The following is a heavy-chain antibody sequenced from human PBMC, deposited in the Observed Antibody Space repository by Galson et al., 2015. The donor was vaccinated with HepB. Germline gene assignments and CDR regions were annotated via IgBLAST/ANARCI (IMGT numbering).Heavy chain of an antibody. Sequence: LSLTCAVSGGSISSNAYSWSWIRQPPGKGLAWIGYIYHSGNTYYNPSLKSRVILSVDRSKKQFSLKVTSVTAADTAVYFCARSSGLPSYYFDYWGQGTLVTVSS. J-gene: IGHJ4*02. V-gene: IGHV4-30-2*01. CDR1: GGSISSNAYS. CDR3: ARSSGLPSYYFDY. CDR2: IYHSGNT. D-gene: IGHD3/OR15-3a*01.